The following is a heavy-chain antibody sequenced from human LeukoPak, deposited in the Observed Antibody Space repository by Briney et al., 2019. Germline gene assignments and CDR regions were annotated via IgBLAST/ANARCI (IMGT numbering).Heavy chain of an antibody. Sequence: SETLSLTCTVSGGSITKYYWHWLRQAPGKGLEWIGFIFHTGITSYNPSLKSRVTISVDTSKNQFSLKLTSVTAADTAVYFCARDLFPINWFESWGQGTLVTVSS. V-gene: IGHV4-59*01. D-gene: IGHD2-2*02. J-gene: IGHJ5*01. CDR3: ARDLFPINWFES. CDR1: GGSITKYY. CDR2: IFHTGIT.